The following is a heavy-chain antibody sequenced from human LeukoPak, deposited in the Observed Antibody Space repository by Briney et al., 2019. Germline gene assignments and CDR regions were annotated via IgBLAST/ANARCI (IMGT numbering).Heavy chain of an antibody. CDR3: ARAHGVVLGYYYMDV. D-gene: IGHD3-16*01. V-gene: IGHV4-39*07. Sequence: SETLSLTCTVSGGSISSSSYYWGWIRQPPGKGLEWIGSIYYSGSTYYNPSLKSRVTISVDTSKNQFSLKLSSVTAADTAVYYCARAHGVVLGYYYMDVWGKGTTVTVSS. J-gene: IGHJ6*03. CDR2: IYYSGST. CDR1: GGSISSSSYY.